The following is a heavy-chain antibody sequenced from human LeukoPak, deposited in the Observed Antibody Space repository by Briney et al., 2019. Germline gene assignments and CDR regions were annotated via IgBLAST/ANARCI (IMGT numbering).Heavy chain of an antibody. D-gene: IGHD3-10*01. Sequence: ALVKVSCKASGGTFSSYAISWVRQAPGQGLEWMGGIIPIFGTANYAQKFQGRVTITADESTSTAYMELSSLRSEDTAVYYCARGLVMVRGVNYYFDYWGQGTLVTVSS. CDR1: GGTFSSYA. V-gene: IGHV1-69*13. CDR2: IIPIFGTA. J-gene: IGHJ4*02. CDR3: ARGLVMVRGVNYYFDY.